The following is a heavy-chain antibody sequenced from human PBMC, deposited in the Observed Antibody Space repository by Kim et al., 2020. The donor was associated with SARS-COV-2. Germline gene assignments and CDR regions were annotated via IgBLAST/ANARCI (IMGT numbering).Heavy chain of an antibody. V-gene: IGHV4-59*01. J-gene: IGHJ3*02. CDR3: ARLRLGELSFHAFDI. Sequence: PSLKSRVTRSVDTSKNQFSLKLSSVTAADTAVYYCARLRLGELSFHAFDIWGQGTMVTVSS. D-gene: IGHD3-16*02.